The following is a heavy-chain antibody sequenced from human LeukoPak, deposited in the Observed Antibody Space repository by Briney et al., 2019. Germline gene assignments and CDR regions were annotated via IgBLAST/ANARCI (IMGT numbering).Heavy chain of an antibody. CDR2: ISAYNGDT. CDR3: ARGNSYGYIDY. V-gene: IGHV1-18*01. D-gene: IGHD5-18*01. J-gene: IGHJ4*02. CDR1: GYTFTSYG. Sequence: ASVKVSCKASGYTFTSYGISWVRQAPGQGLEWMGWISAYNGDTNYAQKPQGRVTMTTDTSTSTAYMELRSLRFDDTAVYYCARGNSYGYIDYWGQGTLVTVSS.